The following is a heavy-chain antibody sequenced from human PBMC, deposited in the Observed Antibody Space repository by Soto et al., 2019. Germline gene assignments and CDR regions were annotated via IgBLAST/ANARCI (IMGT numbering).Heavy chain of an antibody. J-gene: IGHJ4*02. CDR3: ARANYFERSGPVDY. D-gene: IGHD3-22*01. V-gene: IGHV4-31*01. CDR2: IYYSGST. Sequence: QVQLQESGPGLVKPSQTLSLTCTVSGGSLSSGAYYWSWIRQHPGKGLEWIGYIYYSGSTYYNPSPESAAPPSVDTSTKQFSLKGSSVTAADTAVYYGARANYFERSGPVDYWGPGTLVTVSS. CDR1: GGSLSSGAYY.